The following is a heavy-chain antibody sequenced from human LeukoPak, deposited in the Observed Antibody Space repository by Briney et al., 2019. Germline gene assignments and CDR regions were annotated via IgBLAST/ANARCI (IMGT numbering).Heavy chain of an antibody. CDR2: IIPIFGTA. J-gene: IGHJ4*02. Sequence: ASVKVSCKASGGTFSSYAISWVRQAPGQGLEWMGGIIPIFGTANYAQKFQGRVTTTADESTSTAYMELSSLRSEDTAVYYCARDVRLGELSLPYYFDYWGQGTLVTVSS. V-gene: IGHV1-69*13. D-gene: IGHD3-16*02. CDR1: GGTFSSYA. CDR3: ARDVRLGELSLPYYFDY.